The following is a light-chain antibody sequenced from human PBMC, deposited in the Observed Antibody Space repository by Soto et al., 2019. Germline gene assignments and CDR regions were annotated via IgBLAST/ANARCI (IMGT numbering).Light chain of an antibody. Sequence: EVVLTQSPDTLSLSPGERATLSCRASQSVSSTFLAWYQQRPGQAPRLLIYGASSRATGIPDRFSGSGSGTDFTLTITRLEPEDFALYYCQQFGTSATLDHGTKVQIK. J-gene: IGKJ1*01. CDR3: QQFGTSAT. CDR1: QSVSSTF. V-gene: IGKV3-20*01. CDR2: GAS.